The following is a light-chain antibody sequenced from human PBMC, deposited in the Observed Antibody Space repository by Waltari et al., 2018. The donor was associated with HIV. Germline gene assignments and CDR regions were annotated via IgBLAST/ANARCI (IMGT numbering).Light chain of an antibody. CDR1: QSVCSSY. CDR3: QQYGSSLST. V-gene: IGKV3-20*01. CDR2: GAS. J-gene: IGKJ1*01. Sequence: EIVLTQSPGTLSLSPGERATLSCRASQSVCSSYLAWYQQKLGQAPRLLIYGASFRATGIPDRFSGSGSGTDFTLTISRLEPEDFAVYYCQQYGSSLSTFGQGTKVEIK.